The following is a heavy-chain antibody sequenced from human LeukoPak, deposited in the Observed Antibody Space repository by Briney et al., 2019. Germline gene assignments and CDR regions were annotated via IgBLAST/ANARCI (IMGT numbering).Heavy chain of an antibody. CDR2: INHSGST. J-gene: IGHJ4*02. CDR3: ATRGSGWYQDY. Sequence: SETLSLTCAVYGGSFSGYYWSWIRQPPGKGLEWIGEINHSGSTHYNPSLKSRVTISVDKSKNQFSLKLSSVTAADTAVYYCATRGSGWYQDYWGQGTLVTVSS. V-gene: IGHV4-34*01. CDR1: GGSFSGYY. D-gene: IGHD6-19*01.